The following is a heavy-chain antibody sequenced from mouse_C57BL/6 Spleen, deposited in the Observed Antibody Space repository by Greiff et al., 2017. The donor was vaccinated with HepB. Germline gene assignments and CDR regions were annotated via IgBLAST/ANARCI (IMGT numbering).Heavy chain of an antibody. CDR2: ISGGGGNT. V-gene: IGHV5-9*01. CDR3: ARHCYGYDVFAY. J-gene: IGHJ3*01. D-gene: IGHD2-2*01. Sequence: DVMLVESGGGLVKPGGSLKLSCAASGFTFSSYTMTWVRQTPEKRLEWVATISGGGGNTYYPDSVKGRFTISRDNAKNTLYLQMSSLRSEDTALYYCARHCYGYDVFAYWGQGTLVTVSA. CDR1: GFTFSSYT.